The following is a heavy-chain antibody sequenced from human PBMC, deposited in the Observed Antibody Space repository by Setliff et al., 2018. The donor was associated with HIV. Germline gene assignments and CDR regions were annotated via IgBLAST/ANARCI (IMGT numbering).Heavy chain of an antibody. CDR2: INTYNGNT. CDR1: GYTLTTYG. V-gene: IGHV1-18*01. CDR3: ARGSSGYDNFDY. D-gene: IGHD5-12*01. J-gene: IGHJ4*02. Sequence: AASVKVSCKASGYTLTTYGITWVRQAPGQGLEWMGWINTYNGNTNYAQNLQGRITMTTDTSTSTAFMEVRSLRSDDTAVYYCARGSSGYDNFDYWGQGTPVTVSS.